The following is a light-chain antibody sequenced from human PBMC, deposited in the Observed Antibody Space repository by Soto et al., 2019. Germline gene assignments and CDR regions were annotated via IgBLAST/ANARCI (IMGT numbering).Light chain of an antibody. J-gene: IGKJ1*01. CDR2: GAS. CDR1: QSIPNSY. Sequence: EIVLTQSPGTLSLSPGERATLSCRASQSIPNSYLSWYQHKPGQAPRLLIHGASSMATGTPDRFSGSGCGTDFTLIIDRLEPEDFALYYCLQYGSTPGTFGQGTKVDLK. V-gene: IGKV3-20*01. CDR3: LQYGSTPGT.